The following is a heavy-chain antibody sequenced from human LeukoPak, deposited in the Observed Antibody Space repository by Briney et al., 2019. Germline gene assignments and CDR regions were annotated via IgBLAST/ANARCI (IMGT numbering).Heavy chain of an antibody. Sequence: SETLSLTCTVSGGSLSSYSWSWIRQPPGKGLEWIGYIYYSGSTNYNPSLKSRVTISVDTSKNQFSLRLSSVTAADTAVYYCARLQYCSGTSCYWFDPWGQGTLVTVSS. J-gene: IGHJ5*02. CDR2: IYYSGST. CDR3: ARLQYCSGTSCYWFDP. V-gene: IGHV4-59*12. D-gene: IGHD2-2*01. CDR1: GGSLSSYS.